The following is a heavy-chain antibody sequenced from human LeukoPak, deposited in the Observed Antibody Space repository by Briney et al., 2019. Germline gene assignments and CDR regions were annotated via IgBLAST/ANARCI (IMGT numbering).Heavy chain of an antibody. J-gene: IGHJ4*02. Sequence: GGSLRLSCAASGFTFSSYGMHWVRQAPGKGLEWVAFIRYDGSNKYYADSVKGRVTISRDNSKNTLYLQMDSLRAEDTAVYYCAKDSTHYRVWDDYDSAGLTYWGQGTLVTVSS. CDR3: AKDSTHYRVWDDYDSAGLTY. D-gene: IGHD3-22*01. CDR2: IRYDGSNK. V-gene: IGHV3-30*02. CDR1: GFTFSSYG.